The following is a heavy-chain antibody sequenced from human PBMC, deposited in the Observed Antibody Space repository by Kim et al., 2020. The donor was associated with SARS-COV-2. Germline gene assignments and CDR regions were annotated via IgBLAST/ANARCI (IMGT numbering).Heavy chain of an antibody. CDR2: IYYSGST. D-gene: IGHD3-10*01. Sequence: SETLSHTCTVSGGSISSGGYYWSWIRQHPGKGLEWIGYIYYSGSTYYNPSLKSRVTISVDTSKNQFSLKLSSVTAADTAVYYCARGHPGSWGLWFGNWGQGTLVTVSS. V-gene: IGHV4-31*03. CDR3: ARGHPGSWGLWFGN. J-gene: IGHJ4*02. CDR1: GGSISSGGYY.